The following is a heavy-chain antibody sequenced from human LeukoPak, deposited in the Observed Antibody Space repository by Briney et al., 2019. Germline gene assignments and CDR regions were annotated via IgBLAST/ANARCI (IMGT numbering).Heavy chain of an antibody. Sequence: SVKVSCKASGGTFSSYAISWVRQAPGQGLEWMGRIIPILGIANYAQKFQGRVTITADKSTSTAYMELSSLRSEDTAVYYCARDSGYSYGYGYYYYGMDVWGQGTTVTASS. CDR1: GGTFSSYA. CDR3: ARDSGYSYGYGYYYYGMDV. J-gene: IGHJ6*02. CDR2: IIPILGIA. V-gene: IGHV1-69*04. D-gene: IGHD5-18*01.